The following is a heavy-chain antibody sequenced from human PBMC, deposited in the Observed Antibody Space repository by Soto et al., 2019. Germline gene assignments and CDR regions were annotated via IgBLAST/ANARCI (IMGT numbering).Heavy chain of an antibody. CDR2: VYYTGKT. D-gene: IGHD3-22*01. Sequence: QVQLQESDPGLVKPSETLSLTCTVSGASISSAYWSWIRQSPGKGLEWIAYVYYTGKTNYNPSLSGRVTVSVDTSKKQLSLKLTSVTAADTAGYYCARGFFDTSTGHSNPFDIWGQGTMVTVSS. CDR1: GASISSAY. J-gene: IGHJ3*02. V-gene: IGHV4-59*01. CDR3: ARGFFDTSTGHSNPFDI.